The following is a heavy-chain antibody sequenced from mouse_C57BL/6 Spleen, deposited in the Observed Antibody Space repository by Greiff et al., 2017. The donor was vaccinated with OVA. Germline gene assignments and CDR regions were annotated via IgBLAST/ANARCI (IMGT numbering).Heavy chain of an antibody. V-gene: IGHV2-2*01. CDR3: GRKGLRDYAMDY. CDR2: IWSGGST. D-gene: IGHD2-2*01. J-gene: IGHJ4*01. Sequence: QVQLKESGPGLVQPSQSLSITCPVSGFSLTSYGVHWVRQSPGKGLEWLGVIWSGGSTDYNAAFISRLSISKDDSKSQVFFKMNSLQADDTAIYYCGRKGLRDYAMDYWGQGTSVTVSS. CDR1: GFSLTSYG.